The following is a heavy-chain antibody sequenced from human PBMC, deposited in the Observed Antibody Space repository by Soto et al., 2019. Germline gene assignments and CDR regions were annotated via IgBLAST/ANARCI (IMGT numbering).Heavy chain of an antibody. J-gene: IGHJ4*02. Sequence: PGGSLRLSCAASGFTFSSYGMHWVRQAPGKGLEWVAVISYDGSNKYYADSVKGRFTISRDNSKNTLYLQMNSLRAEGTAVYYCAKDPGYGDYFDYWGQGTLVTVSS. CDR3: AKDPGYGDYFDY. D-gene: IGHD4-17*01. CDR1: GFTFSSYG. CDR2: ISYDGSNK. V-gene: IGHV3-30*18.